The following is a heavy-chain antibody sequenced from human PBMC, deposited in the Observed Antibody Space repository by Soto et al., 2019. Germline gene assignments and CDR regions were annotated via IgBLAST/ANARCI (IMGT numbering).Heavy chain of an antibody. V-gene: IGHV3-15*07. D-gene: IGHD6-13*01. J-gene: IGHJ4*02. CDR1: GFTFSNAW. CDR3: TTNPGYSSSWWIDY. CDR2: IKSKTDGATT. Sequence: EVQLVESGGGLVKPGGSLRLSCAASGFTFSNAWMNWVRQAPGKGLEWVGRIKSKTDGATTDYAAPVKGRFTISRDDSKNTLYLQMNSMKTEDTAVYYCTTNPGYSSSWWIDYWGEGPLVTVSS.